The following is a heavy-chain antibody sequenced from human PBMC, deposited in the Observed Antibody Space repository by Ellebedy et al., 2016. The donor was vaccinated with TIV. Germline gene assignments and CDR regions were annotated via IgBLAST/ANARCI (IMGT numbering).Heavy chain of an antibody. CDR3: ARESYDLLPTFFDL. Sequence: GGSLRLSXVTSGFSFSYHGIHWVRQVPGKGLGWVAYMWHDGSREYYADSVKGRFTVSRDNSKNTLYLQMNSLRAEDTAVYYCARESYDLLPTFFDLWGQGTLVSVSS. CDR2: MWHDGSRE. CDR1: GFSFSYHG. V-gene: IGHV3-33*01. D-gene: IGHD3/OR15-3a*01. J-gene: IGHJ4*02.